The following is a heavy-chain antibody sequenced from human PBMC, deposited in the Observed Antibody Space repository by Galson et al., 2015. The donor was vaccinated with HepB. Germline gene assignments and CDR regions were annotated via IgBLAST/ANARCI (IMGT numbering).Heavy chain of an antibody. CDR1: GFTFGSYA. CDR2: ISSSGAAT. D-gene: IGHD2-15*01. J-gene: IGHJ4*02. CDR3: AKGGSGVFRRGLGD. Sequence: SLRLSCAASGFTFGSYAISWVRQAPGKGLEWVSAISSSGAATYYADSVKGRFTISRDNSKNTLYLLINSLRAEDSVVYYCAKGGSGVFRRGLGDWGQGTLVTVSS. V-gene: IGHV3-23*01.